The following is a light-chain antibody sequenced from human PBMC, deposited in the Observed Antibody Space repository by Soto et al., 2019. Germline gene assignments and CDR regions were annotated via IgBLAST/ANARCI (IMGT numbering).Light chain of an antibody. CDR2: AAS. CDR1: QSISNY. CDR3: QQSYSSPFT. J-gene: IGKJ2*01. Sequence: DIQMTQSPSSLSASVGDRVTITCQASQSISNYLNWYQQKPGKAPNLLIYAASSLQSGVPSRFSGSGSGPDFTITISIVPPEDFATYYCQQSYSSPFTFGQGTKLEIK. V-gene: IGKV1-39*01.